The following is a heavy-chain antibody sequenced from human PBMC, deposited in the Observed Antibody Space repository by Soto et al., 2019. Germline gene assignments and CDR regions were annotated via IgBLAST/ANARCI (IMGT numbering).Heavy chain of an antibody. CDR2: INPKSGGT. CDR3: ARDGVVPTMD. J-gene: IGHJ4*02. CDR1: GNSFTGYY. Sequence: QVQMVQSGAEVKKPGASVKVSCKASGNSFTGYYVHWVRQAPGQGLEWMGWINPKSGGTNYAQKFQGRVTMTRDTSINTAYRELSSLRSDDTAVYFCARDGVVPTMDWGQGTLVTVSS. V-gene: IGHV1-2*02. D-gene: IGHD5-12*01.